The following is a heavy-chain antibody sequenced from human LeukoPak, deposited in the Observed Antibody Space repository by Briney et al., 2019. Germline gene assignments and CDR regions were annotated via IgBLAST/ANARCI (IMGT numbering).Heavy chain of an antibody. Sequence: SETLSLTCTVSGGSISSSSYYWGWIRQPPGKGLEWIGSIYYSGSTYYNPSLKSRVTISVDTSKNQFSLKLSSVTAADTAVYYCARGTNWFDPWGQGTLVTVSS. J-gene: IGHJ5*02. CDR3: ARGTNWFDP. CDR2: IYYSGST. CDR1: GGSISSSSYY. V-gene: IGHV4-39*07.